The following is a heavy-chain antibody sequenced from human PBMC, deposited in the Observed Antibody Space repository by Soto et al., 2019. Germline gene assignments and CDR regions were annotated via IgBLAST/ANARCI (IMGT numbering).Heavy chain of an antibody. CDR3: ARSSATPNGWWGFGLDV. D-gene: IGHD2-15*01. V-gene: IGHV3-11*01. J-gene: IGHJ6*02. CDR2: ISSSSTNTI. Sequence: QVQLVESGGGLVKPGGSLRLSCAASGFTFSDYYMTWIRQAPGKGLEWVSYISSSSTNTINYADSVKGRFTISRDNAKNSLYLQINSLRAEDTAVYYWARSSATPNGWWGFGLDVWGQGTSVIVSS. CDR1: GFTFSDYY.